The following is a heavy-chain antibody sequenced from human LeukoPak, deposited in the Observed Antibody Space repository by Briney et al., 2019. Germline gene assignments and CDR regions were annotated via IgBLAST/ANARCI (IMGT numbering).Heavy chain of an antibody. CDR1: GYTFTSYY. Sequence: ASVKVSCKASGYTFTSYYMHWVRHAPEQGLEWMGIINPSGGSTSYAQKFQGRVTMTRDTSTSTVHMELSSQRSEDTAVYFCARRPPSYDSSGYYRDYWGQGTLVTVSS. V-gene: IGHV1-46*01. D-gene: IGHD3-22*01. CDR3: ARRPPSYDSSGYYRDY. J-gene: IGHJ4*02. CDR2: INPSGGST.